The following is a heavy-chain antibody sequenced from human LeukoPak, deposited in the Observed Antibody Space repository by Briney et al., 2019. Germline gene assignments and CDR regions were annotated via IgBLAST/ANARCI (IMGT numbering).Heavy chain of an antibody. CDR1: GGSISSHY. V-gene: IGHV4-59*11. Sequence: SETLSLTCTVSGGSISSHYWSWIRQPPGKGLEWIGYIYYRWSTNYNPSLKSPVTISVDTSKNQFSLKLSSVTTADTAVYYCARTPTGGAVAAYFDYWGQGTLVTVSS. J-gene: IGHJ4*02. CDR3: ARTPTGGAVAAYFDY. D-gene: IGHD6-19*01. CDR2: IYYRWST.